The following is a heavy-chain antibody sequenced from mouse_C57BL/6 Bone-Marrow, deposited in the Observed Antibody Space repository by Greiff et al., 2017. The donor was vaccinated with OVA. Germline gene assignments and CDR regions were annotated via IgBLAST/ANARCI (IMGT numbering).Heavy chain of an antibody. CDR2: INPGSGGT. CDR1: GYAFTNYL. Sequence: VQLQQSGAELVRPGTSVKVSCKASGYAFTNYLIEWVKQRPGQGLEWIGVINPGSGGTNYNEKFKGKATLTADKSSSTAYMQLSSLTSEDSAVYFCARVDYDGYYWFAYWGQGTLVTVSA. J-gene: IGHJ3*01. CDR3: ARVDYDGYYWFAY. D-gene: IGHD2-3*01. V-gene: IGHV1-54*01.